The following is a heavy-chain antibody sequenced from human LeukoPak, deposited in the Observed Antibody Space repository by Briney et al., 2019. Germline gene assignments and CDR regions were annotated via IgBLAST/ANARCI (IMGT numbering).Heavy chain of an antibody. CDR2: ISSGSSYI. Sequence: GGSLRLSCAASGFTFSSYSMNWVRQAPGKGLEWVSSISSGSSYIYYADSVKGRFTISRDNAKNSLYLQMNSLRAEDTAVYYCARDLRVGATRYAFDIWGQGTMVTVSS. V-gene: IGHV3-21*01. J-gene: IGHJ3*02. D-gene: IGHD1-26*01. CDR3: ARDLRVGATRYAFDI. CDR1: GFTFSSYS.